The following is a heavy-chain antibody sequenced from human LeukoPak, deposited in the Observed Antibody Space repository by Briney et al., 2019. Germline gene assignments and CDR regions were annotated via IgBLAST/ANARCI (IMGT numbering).Heavy chain of an antibody. D-gene: IGHD2-2*01. CDR3: IKAQYCSTTSCNYFDY. Sequence: GGSLRLSCAASGFTFDDYAMHWVRQAPGKGLEWVSGISWNSGRIDYADSVKGRFTISRDTAKNSLYLQMNSLKAEDTALYYCIKAQYCSTTSCNYFDYWGQGTLVTVSS. CDR1: GFTFDDYA. V-gene: IGHV3-9*01. J-gene: IGHJ4*02. CDR2: ISWNSGRI.